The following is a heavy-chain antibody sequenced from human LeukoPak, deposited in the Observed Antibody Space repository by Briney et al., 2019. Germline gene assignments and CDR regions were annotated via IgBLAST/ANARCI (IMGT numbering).Heavy chain of an antibody. Sequence: GGSLRLSCAASGFTSSSYSMNWVRQAPGKGLEWVSSISSSSSSIYYADSVKGRFTISRDNAKNSLYLQMNSLRAEDTAVYYCARASGDIVETATMGSYWGQGTLVTVSS. CDR3: ARASGDIVETATMGSY. J-gene: IGHJ4*02. CDR2: ISSSSSSI. CDR1: GFTSSSYS. D-gene: IGHD5-18*01. V-gene: IGHV3-21*01.